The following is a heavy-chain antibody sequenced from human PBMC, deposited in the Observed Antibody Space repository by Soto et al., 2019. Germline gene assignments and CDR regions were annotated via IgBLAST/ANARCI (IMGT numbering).Heavy chain of an antibody. Sequence: EVQLVESGGGLVKPGGSLRLSCAASGFTFSSYSMNWVRQAPGKGLEWVSSISSSSSYIYYADSVKGRFTFSRDNAKNSLYLQMNSLRAEDTAVYYCARVGGQLVPGFDYWGQGTLVTVSS. CDR3: ARVGGQLVPGFDY. D-gene: IGHD6-6*01. CDR2: ISSSSSYI. V-gene: IGHV3-21*01. J-gene: IGHJ4*02. CDR1: GFTFSSYS.